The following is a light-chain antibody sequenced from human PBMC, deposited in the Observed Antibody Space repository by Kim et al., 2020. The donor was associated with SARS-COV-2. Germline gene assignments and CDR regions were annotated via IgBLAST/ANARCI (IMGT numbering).Light chain of an antibody. CDR1: QRISNW. V-gene: IGKV1-12*01. CDR3: QQASSLPRA. J-gene: IGKJ1*01. CDR2: AAS. Sequence: DIQMTQSPSSVSTYVGDRVTITCRASQRISNWLAWYQQKPGNAPKLLIFAASSLQSGVPSRFSGSGSGTDFTLTINSLQPEDSATYYCQQASSLPRAFGPGTKVDIK.